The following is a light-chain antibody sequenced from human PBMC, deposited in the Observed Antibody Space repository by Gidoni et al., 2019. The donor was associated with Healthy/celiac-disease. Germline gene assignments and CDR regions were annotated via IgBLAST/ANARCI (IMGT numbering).Light chain of an antibody. CDR1: QSVNSN. J-gene: IGKJ4*01. V-gene: IGKV3-15*01. CDR3: QQHNNWPLT. CDR2: GAS. Sequence: IVMTQSPATLSVSPGERATLSCRASQSVNSNLAWYQQKPGQAPRLLIYGASTRATGIPARFSGSGSGTEFPLTISSLQPEDFAVYYCQQHNNWPLTFGGGTKVEIK.